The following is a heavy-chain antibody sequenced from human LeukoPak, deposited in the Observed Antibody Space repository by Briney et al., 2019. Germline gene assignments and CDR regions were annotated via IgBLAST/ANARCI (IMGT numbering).Heavy chain of an antibody. CDR2: IYHSGST. V-gene: IGHV4-38-2*01. Sequence: PSETLSLTCAVSGHSISSGYYWGWIRQPPGKGLEWIGSIYHSGSTYYNPSLKSRVIISVDTSKNQFSLKLSSVTAADTAVYYCVCRGYSGYDPIDYWGQGTLVTVSS. CDR3: VCRGYSGYDPIDY. D-gene: IGHD5-12*01. J-gene: IGHJ4*02. CDR1: GHSISSGYY.